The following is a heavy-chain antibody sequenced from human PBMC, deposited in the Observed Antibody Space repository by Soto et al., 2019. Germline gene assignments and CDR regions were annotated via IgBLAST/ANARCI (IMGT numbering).Heavy chain of an antibody. D-gene: IGHD4-17*01. V-gene: IGHV4-31*03. CDR2: IYYSGST. J-gene: IGHJ4*02. Sequence: QMQLQKSGPGLVKPSQTLSLTCTVSGGSISSGGYYWSWIRQHPGKGLEWIGYIYYSGSTYYNPSLKSRVTISVDTSKNQFSLKLSSVTAADTAVYYCARKATVTTCFDYWGQGTLVTVSS. CDR3: ARKATVTTCFDY. CDR1: GGSISSGGYY.